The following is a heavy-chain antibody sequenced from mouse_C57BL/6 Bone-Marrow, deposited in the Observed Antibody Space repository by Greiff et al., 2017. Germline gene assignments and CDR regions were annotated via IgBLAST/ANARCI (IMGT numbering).Heavy chain of an antibody. CDR2: ILPGSGST. J-gene: IGHJ2*01. Sequence: QVQLKESGAELMKPGASVKLSCKATGYTFTGYWIEWVKQRPGHGLEWIGEILPGSGSTNYNEKFKGKATFTADTSSNTAYMQLSSLTTEDSAIYYGARTAGVTTVVATEDYWGQGTTLTVSS. CDR3: ARTAGVTTVVATEDY. CDR1: GYTFTGYW. V-gene: IGHV1-9*01. D-gene: IGHD1-1*01.